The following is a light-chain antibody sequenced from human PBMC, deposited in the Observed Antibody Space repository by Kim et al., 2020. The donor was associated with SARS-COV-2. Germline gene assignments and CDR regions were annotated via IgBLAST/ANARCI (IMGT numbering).Light chain of an antibody. Sequence: DIVMTQSPDSLAVSLGERATINCKSSQSVLYSSNNKNYLAWYQQKPGQPPKLLIYWASTRESGVPDRFSGSGSGTDFTLTISSLQAEDVAVYYCQQYYSTLVTFGGRT. J-gene: IGKJ4*01. V-gene: IGKV4-1*01. CDR2: WAS. CDR1: QSVLYSSNNKNY. CDR3: QQYYSTLVT.